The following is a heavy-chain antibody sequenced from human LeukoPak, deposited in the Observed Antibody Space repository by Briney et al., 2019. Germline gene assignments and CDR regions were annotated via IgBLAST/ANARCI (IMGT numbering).Heavy chain of an antibody. D-gene: IGHD1-26*01. V-gene: IGHV1-3*01. CDR3: ASASGDELPENY. Sequence: GASVKVSCKASGYTFTSYAMHWVRQAPGQRLEWMGWINAGNGNTKYSQKFQGRVTITRDISAGTAYMELSSLRSEDTAVYYCASASGDELPENYWGQGTLVTVSS. J-gene: IGHJ4*02. CDR1: GYTFTSYA. CDR2: INAGNGNT.